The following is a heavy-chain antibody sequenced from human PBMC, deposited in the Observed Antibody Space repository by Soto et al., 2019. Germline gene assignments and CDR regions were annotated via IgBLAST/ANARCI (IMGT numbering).Heavy chain of an antibody. D-gene: IGHD6-19*01. V-gene: IGHV3-23*01. CDR2: ISGTGGST. CDR1: GFTFSSYA. J-gene: IGHJ4*02. Sequence: VRLSCAASGFTFSSYAMSWVRQAPGKGLEWVSGISGTGGSTYYADSVKGRFTISRDNSKNTLYLQMNRLRAEDTAVYYCAKARGAVAGPDYYSDYCGQGTLVTVSS. CDR3: AKARGAVAGPDYYSDY.